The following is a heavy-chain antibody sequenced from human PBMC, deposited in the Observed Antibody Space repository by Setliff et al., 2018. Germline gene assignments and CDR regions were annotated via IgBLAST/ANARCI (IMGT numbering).Heavy chain of an antibody. CDR1: GFSLSTGGVG. V-gene: IGHV2-5*01. D-gene: IGHD3-10*01. Sequence: SGPRGEPTQTLTLTCSFSGFSLSTGGVGVGWIRQPPGKGLEWLALIYWHGEKRYSPSLKSRLTITQDASKDQVVLTMTKMDPVDTATYYCAHKAIPSEGSTFVYCGQGKLFTVSS. J-gene: IGHJ4*02. CDR2: IYWHGEK. CDR3: AHKAIPSEGSTFVY.